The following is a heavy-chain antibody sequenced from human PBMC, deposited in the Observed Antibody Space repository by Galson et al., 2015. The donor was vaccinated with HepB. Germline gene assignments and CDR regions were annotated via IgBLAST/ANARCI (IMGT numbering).Heavy chain of an antibody. V-gene: IGHV3-66*01. CDR3: ARAILSLRIAVAGPVYGMDV. D-gene: IGHD6-19*01. CDR2: IYSGGST. CDR1: GFTVSSNY. J-gene: IGHJ6*02. Sequence: SLRLSCAASGFTVSSNYMSWARQAPGKGLEWVSVIYSGGSTYYADSVKGRFTISRDNSKNTLYLRMNSLRAEDTAVYYCARAILSLRIAVAGPVYGMDVWGQGTTVTVSS.